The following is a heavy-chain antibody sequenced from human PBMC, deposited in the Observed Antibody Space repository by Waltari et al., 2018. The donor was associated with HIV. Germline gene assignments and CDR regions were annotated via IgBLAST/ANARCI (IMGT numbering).Heavy chain of an antibody. J-gene: IGHJ6*02. Sequence: QVQLQQWGAGLLKPSETLSLTCAVYGGSFSGYYWSWIRQHPGKGLAWIGEINHSGSTNYNPSLKSRVTISVDTSKNQFSLKLSSVTAADTAVYYCARGEGYCSSTSCARYYYYGMDVWGQGTTVTVSS. D-gene: IGHD2-2*01. CDR3: ARGEGYCSSTSCARYYYYGMDV. CDR2: INHSGST. V-gene: IGHV4-34*01. CDR1: GGSFSGYY.